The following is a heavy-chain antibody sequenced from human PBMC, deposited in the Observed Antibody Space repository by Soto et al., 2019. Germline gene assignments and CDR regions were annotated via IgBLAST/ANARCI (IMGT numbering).Heavy chain of an antibody. CDR1: GFTFSNHA. J-gene: IGHJ4*02. CDR2: ISDSAST. D-gene: IGHD2-2*01. CDR3: ARAPVGHYLTRTSCLYFFDH. V-gene: IGHV3-23*01. Sequence: EVPLLESGGALVQPGGSLRLSCAASGFTFSNHAMNWLRQAPGKGLEWVSTISDSASTYYADSVQGRFTISRDNSMNTRYLQMIGLRVEDTAVYYCARAPVGHYLTRTSCLYFFDHWGQETLVIVSA.